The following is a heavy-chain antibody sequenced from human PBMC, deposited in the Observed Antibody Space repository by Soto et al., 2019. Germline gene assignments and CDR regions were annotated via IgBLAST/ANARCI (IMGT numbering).Heavy chain of an antibody. Sequence: ASVKVSCKASGYTFTSYGISWVRQAPGQGLEWMGWISAYNGNTNYAQKLQGRVTMTTDTSTSTAYMELRSLRSDDTAVYYCARERLDSSGYYPTPPFDYWGQGTLVTVS. V-gene: IGHV1-18*04. CDR1: GYTFTSYG. D-gene: IGHD3-22*01. CDR2: ISAYNGNT. CDR3: ARERLDSSGYYPTPPFDY. J-gene: IGHJ4*02.